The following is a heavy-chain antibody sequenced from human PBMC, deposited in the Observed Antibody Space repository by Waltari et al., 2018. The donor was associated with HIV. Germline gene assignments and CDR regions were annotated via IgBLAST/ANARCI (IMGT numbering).Heavy chain of an antibody. J-gene: IGHJ6*02. CDR3: ALYGFGPRYYGMDV. CDR2: ITSKGYNYAT. V-gene: IGHV3-73*01. CDR1: GFPLSASH. Sequence: EVQLVESGGGLVQPGGSLKVSCAASGFPLSASHIHGVGQASGGGLGLVGRITSKGYNYATAYAASVKGRFTISRDDSKNTADLQMNSLKTEDTAIYYCALYGFGPRYYGMDVWGQGTTVTVSS. D-gene: IGHD2-8*01.